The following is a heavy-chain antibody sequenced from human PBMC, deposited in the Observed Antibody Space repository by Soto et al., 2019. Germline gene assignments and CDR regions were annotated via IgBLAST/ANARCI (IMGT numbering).Heavy chain of an antibody. CDR3: AREKSYYDILPGYYQSPWSDP. CDR2: IDWDDDK. D-gene: IGHD3-9*01. J-gene: IGHJ5*02. Sequence: SGPTRGNPTQTLTLTGTFSGFSLSTSGMGVSWIRQPPGKALEWLARIDWDDDKYYSTSLKTRLTISKDTSKNQVVLTMTNMDPVDTATYYCAREKSYYDILPGYYQSPWSDPWGQGTLVPVSS. V-gene: IGHV2-70*11. CDR1: GFSLSTSGMG.